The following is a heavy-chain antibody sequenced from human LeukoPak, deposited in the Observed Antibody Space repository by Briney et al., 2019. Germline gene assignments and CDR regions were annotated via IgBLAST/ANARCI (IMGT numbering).Heavy chain of an antibody. CDR3: AVNSTKPTFDI. D-gene: IGHD1-1*01. Sequence: PSETLSLTCTLSGGSMSPFYWSWIRQSPGKGLEWIGSIYYSGGTNYNPSLKSRVTISVDTSKNQFSLELSSVTAADTAVYYCAVNSTKPTFDIWGQGTMVTVSS. V-gene: IGHV4-59*08. J-gene: IGHJ3*02. CDR1: GGSMSPFY. CDR2: IYYSGGT.